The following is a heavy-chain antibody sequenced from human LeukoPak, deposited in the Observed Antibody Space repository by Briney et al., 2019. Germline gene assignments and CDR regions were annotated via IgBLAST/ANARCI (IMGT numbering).Heavy chain of an antibody. Sequence: PSQTLSLTSTVSGGSISSYYWSWIRQPAGKGLEWIGRIYTSGRTNYNPSLKSRVTMSVDTSKNQFSLKLSSVAAADTAVYYCARDVIAVVGGARYNWFDPWGQGTLVTVSS. CDR3: ARDVIAVVGGARYNWFDP. CDR2: IYTSGRT. J-gene: IGHJ5*02. CDR1: GGSISSYY. D-gene: IGHD6-19*01. V-gene: IGHV4-4*07.